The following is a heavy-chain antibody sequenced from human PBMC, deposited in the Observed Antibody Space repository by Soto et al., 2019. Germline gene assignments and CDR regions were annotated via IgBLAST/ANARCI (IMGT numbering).Heavy chain of an antibody. V-gene: IGHV3-48*02. J-gene: IGHJ4*02. D-gene: IGHD6-19*01. Sequence: PGXSLKLSCVASGVTFSTDSITLVRQAPGKGLEWVAHISTSGATRYYADSVKGRFTISRDNAKTSLYLQMDSLRNEDTAVYYCARFFGSGFDYWGQGTLVTVSS. CDR1: GVTFSTDS. CDR3: ARFFGSGFDY. CDR2: ISTSGATR.